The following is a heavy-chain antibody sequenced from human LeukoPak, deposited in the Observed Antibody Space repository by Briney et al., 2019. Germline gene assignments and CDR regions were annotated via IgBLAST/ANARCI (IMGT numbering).Heavy chain of an antibody. J-gene: IGHJ4*02. CDR1: GFTFSSYA. CDR3: ASRDPCSGGTCYGLAY. CDR2: IFSGSDGRT. D-gene: IGHD2-15*01. V-gene: IGHV3-23*01. Sequence: HTGRSLRLSCAASGFTFSSYAMHWVRQAPGKGLEWVSRIFSGSDGRTDYVDSVKGRFTISRDNSKNTVFLQMNSLREEDTAVYYCASRDPCSGGTCYGLAYWGQGILVTVSS.